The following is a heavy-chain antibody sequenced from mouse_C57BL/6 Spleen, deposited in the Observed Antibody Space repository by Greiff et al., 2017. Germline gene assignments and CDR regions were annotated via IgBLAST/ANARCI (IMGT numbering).Heavy chain of an antibody. CDR2: IDPSDSYT. V-gene: IGHV1-59*01. Sequence: QVQLQQPGAELVRPGTSVKLSCKASGYTFTSYWMHWVKQRPGQGLEWIGVIDPSDSYTNYNQKFKGKATLTVDTSSSTAYMQRSSLTSEDSAVYYCARSGADYDYLYWYCDVWGTGTTVTVSS. CDR3: ARSGADYDYLYWYCDV. CDR1: GYTFTSYW. J-gene: IGHJ1*03. D-gene: IGHD2-4*01.